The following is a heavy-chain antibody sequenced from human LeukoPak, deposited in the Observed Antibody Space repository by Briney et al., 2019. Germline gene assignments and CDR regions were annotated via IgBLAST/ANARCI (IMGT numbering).Heavy chain of an antibody. CDR1: GYSISNGYY. D-gene: IGHD1-26*01. V-gene: IGHV4-38-2*02. Sequence: PSETLSLTCTVSGYSISNGYYWGWIRQPPGKRLEWIGSIYHSGSTYYNPSLNSRVTISLDTSKNQFSLKLSSVTAADTAVYYCARGNSGSYYVAFDYWGQGSLVTVSS. CDR2: IYHSGST. J-gene: IGHJ4*02. CDR3: ARGNSGSYYVAFDY.